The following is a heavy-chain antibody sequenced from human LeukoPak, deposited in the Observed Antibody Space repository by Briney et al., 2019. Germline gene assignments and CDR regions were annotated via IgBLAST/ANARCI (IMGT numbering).Heavy chain of an antibody. D-gene: IGHD6-6*01. CDR2: ISGSGGST. V-gene: IGHV3-23*01. CDR1: GFTFSSYA. Sequence: PGGSLRLSCAASGFTFSSYAMSWVRQAPGKGLEWVSAISGSGGSTYYADSVKGRFTISRDNSKNTLYLQMNSLRAEDTAVYYCAKDIAARPGYNWLDPWGQGTLVTVSS. CDR3: AKDIAARPGYNWLDP. J-gene: IGHJ5*02.